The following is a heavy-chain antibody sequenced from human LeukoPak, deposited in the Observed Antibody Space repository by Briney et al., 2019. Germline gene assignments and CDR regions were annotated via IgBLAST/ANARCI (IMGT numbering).Heavy chain of an antibody. Sequence: PGGSLRLSCTASGFTFSSYAMSWVRQAPGKGLEWVSAISDSGGATYYADSVKGRFTISRDNSRSALYLQMNSLRAEDTAVYYCAKDRIFTAGAGAFDIWGQGTMVTLPS. V-gene: IGHV3-23*01. CDR3: AKDRIFTAGAGAFDI. CDR2: ISDSGGAT. J-gene: IGHJ3*02. CDR1: GFTFSSYA. D-gene: IGHD6-13*01.